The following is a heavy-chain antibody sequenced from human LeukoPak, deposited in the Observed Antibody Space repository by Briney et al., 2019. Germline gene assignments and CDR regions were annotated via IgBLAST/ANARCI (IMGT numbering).Heavy chain of an antibody. CDR2: MNPNSGNT. CDR1: GYTFTSYD. CDR3: VRDEGARASNWFDP. D-gene: IGHD1-26*01. V-gene: IGHV1-8*01. J-gene: IGHJ5*02. Sequence: ASVKVSCKASGYTFTSYDINWVRQATGQGLEWMGWMNPNSGNTGYAQKFQGRVTMTRNTSISTAYMELSSLRSEDTAVYYCVRDEGARASNWFDPWGQGTLVTVSS.